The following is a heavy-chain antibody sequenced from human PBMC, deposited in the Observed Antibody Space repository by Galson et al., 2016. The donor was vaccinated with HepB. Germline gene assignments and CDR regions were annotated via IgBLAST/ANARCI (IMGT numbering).Heavy chain of an antibody. J-gene: IGHJ4*02. CDR2: ISAGGGST. CDR3: AKDRLWQITTFDS. CDR1: GFTFNSYA. D-gene: IGHD1-1*01. Sequence: SLRLSCAASGFTFNSYAMHWVRQAQGKGLEWVSGISAGGGSTYYADSVKGRFTISRDNSKNTLFVQMKSLRADDTAVYYCAKDRLWQITTFDSWGQGTLVTVSS. V-gene: IGHV3-23*01.